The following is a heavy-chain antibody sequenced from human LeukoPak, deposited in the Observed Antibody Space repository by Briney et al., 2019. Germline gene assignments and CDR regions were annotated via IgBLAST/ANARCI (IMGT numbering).Heavy chain of an antibody. CDR2: IYYSGST. CDR3: ARHASWASSGWYNPFDY. V-gene: IGHV4-39*01. Sequence: PSETLSLTCTVSGGSISSYYWSWIRQPPGKGLEWIGSIYYSGSTYYNPSLKSRVTISVDTSKNQFSLKLSSVTAADTAVYYCARHASWASSGWYNPFDYWGQGTPVTVSS. J-gene: IGHJ4*02. D-gene: IGHD6-19*01. CDR1: GGSISSYY.